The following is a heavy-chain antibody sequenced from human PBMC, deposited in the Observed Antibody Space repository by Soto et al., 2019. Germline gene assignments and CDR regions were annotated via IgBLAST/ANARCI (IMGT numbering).Heavy chain of an antibody. Sequence: EVQLLESGGALVQPGGSLRLSCAASGFTFSNYAMYWVRQTPGKGLEWVSAITASGGSTYYADSVKGRFTISRDNAKNSLYLQMNSLRAEDTAVYYCARELLWFGGFDYWGQGTLVTVSS. D-gene: IGHD3-10*01. CDR2: ITASGGST. J-gene: IGHJ4*02. V-gene: IGHV3-23*01. CDR3: ARELLWFGGFDY. CDR1: GFTFSNYA.